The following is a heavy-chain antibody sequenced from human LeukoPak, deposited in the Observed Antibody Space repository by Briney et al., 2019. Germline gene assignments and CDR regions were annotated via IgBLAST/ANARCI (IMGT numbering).Heavy chain of an antibody. CDR3: AKETAKYCSGGSCYFDY. V-gene: IGHV3-30*18. D-gene: IGHD2-15*01. J-gene: IGHJ4*02. Sequence: GGSLRLSCAASTFTFSSYGMHWVRQAPGKGLEWVAVISYDGSNKYYADSVKGRFTISRDNSKNTLYLQMNSLRAEDTAVYYCAKETAKYCSGGSCYFDYWGQGTLVTVSS. CDR2: ISYDGSNK. CDR1: TFTFSSYG.